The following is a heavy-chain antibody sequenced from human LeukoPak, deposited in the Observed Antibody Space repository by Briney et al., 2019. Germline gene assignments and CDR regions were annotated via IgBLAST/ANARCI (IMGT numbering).Heavy chain of an antibody. CDR1: GGSISSYY. J-gene: IGHJ2*01. CDR2: MYYSGST. Sequence: SETLSLTCTVSGGSISSYYWSWIRQPPGKGLEWIGYMYYSGSTNYNPSLKSRVTISVDTSKNQFSLKLNSVTAADTAVYYCARYWGVQLWPHWYFDLWGRGSLVTVSS. V-gene: IGHV4-59*01. D-gene: IGHD5-18*01. CDR3: ARYWGVQLWPHWYFDL.